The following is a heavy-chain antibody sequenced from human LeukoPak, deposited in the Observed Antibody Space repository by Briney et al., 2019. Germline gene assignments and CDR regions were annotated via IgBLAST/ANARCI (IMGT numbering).Heavy chain of an antibody. CDR1: GYTFTGYY. CDR2: INPNSGGT. V-gene: IGHV1-2*02. CDR3: ARLIAAAGSRTDY. Sequence: ASVKVSCKASGYTFTGYYMHWVRQAPGQGLEWMGWINPNSGGTNYAQKFQGRVTMTRDTSISTAYMELSRLRSDDAAVYYCARLIAAAGSRTDYWGQGTLVTVSS. J-gene: IGHJ4*02. D-gene: IGHD6-13*01.